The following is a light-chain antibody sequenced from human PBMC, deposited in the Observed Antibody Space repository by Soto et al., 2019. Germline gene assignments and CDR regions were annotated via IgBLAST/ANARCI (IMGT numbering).Light chain of an antibody. Sequence: HSVLTQPASVSGSPGQSITISCTGTSSDVGGYNYVSWYQQHPGKAPKLMIYDVSNRPSVVSNRFSGSKSGNTASLTISGLQAEDEADYYCSSYTSSSTLVFGGGTKLTVL. CDR2: DVS. J-gene: IGLJ2*01. CDR3: SSYTSSSTLV. CDR1: SSDVGGYNY. V-gene: IGLV2-14*01.